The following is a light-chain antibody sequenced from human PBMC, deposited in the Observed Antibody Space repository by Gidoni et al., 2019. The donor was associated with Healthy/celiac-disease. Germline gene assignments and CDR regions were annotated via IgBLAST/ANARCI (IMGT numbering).Light chain of an antibody. CDR1: QSVSSY. V-gene: IGKV3-11*01. Sequence: EIVLTQSPATPSLSPGDSATLSCRATQSVSSYLAWYQQKPGQAPRLLIYDASNRATGIPARFSGSGSGTDFTLNISSLEPEDFAVYNCQQRSNWPPLTFGGGTKVEIK. CDR3: QQRSNWPPLT. CDR2: DAS. J-gene: IGKJ4*01.